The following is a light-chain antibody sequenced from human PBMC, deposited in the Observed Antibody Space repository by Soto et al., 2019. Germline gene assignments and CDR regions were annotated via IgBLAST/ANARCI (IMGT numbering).Light chain of an antibody. CDR1: QTIRNNY. Sequence: EFVLTQSPGTLSLSPVERATLSCRASQTIRNNYLAWYQQKPGQAPRLLIYVASSRATGIPDRFRGGGSGTDFTLTISRLEPEDFAVYYCQQFSSYPLTFGGGTKVDNK. CDR2: VAS. V-gene: IGKV3-20*01. J-gene: IGKJ4*01. CDR3: QQFSSYPLT.